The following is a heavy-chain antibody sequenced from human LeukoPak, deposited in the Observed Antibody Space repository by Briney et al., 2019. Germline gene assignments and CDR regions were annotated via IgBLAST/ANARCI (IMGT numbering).Heavy chain of an antibody. J-gene: IGHJ6*02. Sequence: SETLSLTCTVSGGSINSYYWSWIRQPPGKGLEWIGYVYYNGNINYNPSFKSRVTISVDTSKNQFSLKLSSVTAADTAVYYCARDGGSSWSHQYGLGVWGQGTTVTVSS. CDR2: VYYNGNI. V-gene: IGHV4-59*01. D-gene: IGHD6-13*01. CDR1: GGSINSYY. CDR3: ARDGGSSWSHQYGLGV.